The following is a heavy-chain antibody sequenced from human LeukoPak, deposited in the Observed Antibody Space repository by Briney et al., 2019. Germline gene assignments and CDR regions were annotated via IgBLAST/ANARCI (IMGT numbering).Heavy chain of an antibody. J-gene: IGHJ3*02. Sequence: SVKVSCKASGYTFTGYYIHWVRQAPGQGLEWMGRINPNSGGTNYAQKFQGRVTMTRDTSISTAYMELSRLRSDDTAVYYCARDNLLDAFDIWGQGTMVTVSS. CDR2: INPNSGGT. CDR1: GYTFTGYY. CDR3: ARDNLLDAFDI. V-gene: IGHV1-2*06.